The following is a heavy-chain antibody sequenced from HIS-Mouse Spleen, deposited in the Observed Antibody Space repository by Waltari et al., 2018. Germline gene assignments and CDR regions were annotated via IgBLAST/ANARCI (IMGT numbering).Heavy chain of an antibody. D-gene: IGHD3-10*01. CDR1: GYSISSGYY. V-gene: IGHV4-38-2*02. Sequence: QVQLQESGPGLVKPSETLSLTCTVSGYSISSGYYWGWIRQPPGKGLEWIGSIYHSGSPYYNPSLKSRVTISVDTSKNQFSLKLSSVTAADTAVYYCARNRRGTADYWGQGTLVTVSS. CDR2: IYHSGSP. J-gene: IGHJ4*02. CDR3: ARNRRGTADY.